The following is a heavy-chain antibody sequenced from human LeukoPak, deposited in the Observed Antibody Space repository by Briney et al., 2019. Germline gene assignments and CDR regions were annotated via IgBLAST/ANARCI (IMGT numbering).Heavy chain of an antibody. CDR3: AQGSVDLNSGYPYFEY. Sequence: SETLSLTCTVSACSITSDYWSWVRQPPGKGLEWIGNIHYTGRTSYTASLKSRVTISVDTSKNQFSLKLNSVTAADTAVYYCAQGSVDLNSGYPYFEYWGQGTLVSVSS. D-gene: IGHD3-9*01. J-gene: IGHJ4*02. V-gene: IGHV4-59*08. CDR1: ACSITSDY. CDR2: IHYTGRT.